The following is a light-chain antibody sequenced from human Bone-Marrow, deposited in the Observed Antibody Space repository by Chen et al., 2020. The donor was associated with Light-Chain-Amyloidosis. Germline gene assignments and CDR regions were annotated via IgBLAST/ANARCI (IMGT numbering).Light chain of an antibody. CDR3: QAYDSSLRGPVV. CDR1: SSNIGAGYD. J-gene: IGLJ2*01. CDR2: GNS. V-gene: IGLV1-40*01. Sequence: QSVLTQPPSVSGAPGQRVTISCTGSSSNIGAGYDVHWYQQLPGTAPKLLIYGNSNRPSGVPHRFSGSKSGTSASLAITGLQAEDEADYYCQAYDSSLRGPVVFGGGTKLTVL.